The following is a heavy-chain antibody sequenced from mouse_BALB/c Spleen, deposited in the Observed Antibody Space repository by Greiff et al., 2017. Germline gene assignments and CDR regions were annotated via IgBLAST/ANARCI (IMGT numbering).Heavy chain of an antibody. J-gene: IGHJ1*01. Sequence: QVQLKQSGAELVRPGTSVKVSCKASGYAFTNYLIEWVKQRPGQGLEWIGVINPGSGGTNYNEKFKGKATLTADKSSSTAYMQLSSLTSDDSAVYFCARSTPYYGSSYWYFDVWGAGTTVTVSS. D-gene: IGHD1-1*01. CDR3: ARSTPYYGSSYWYFDV. CDR2: INPGSGGT. V-gene: IGHV1-54*01. CDR1: GYAFTNYL.